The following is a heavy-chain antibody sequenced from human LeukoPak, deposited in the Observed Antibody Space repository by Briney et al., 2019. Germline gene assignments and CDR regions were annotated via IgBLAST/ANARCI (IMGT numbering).Heavy chain of an antibody. CDR1: GFTFSSYG. D-gene: IGHD3-10*01. Sequence: GGSLRLSCAASGFTFSSYGMHWVRQAPGKGLEWVAVISYDGSNKYYADSVKGRFTISRDNSKNTLYLQMNSLRAEDTAVYYCARDRLLWFGELSYWGQGTLVTVSS. CDR2: ISYDGSNK. J-gene: IGHJ4*02. V-gene: IGHV3-30*03. CDR3: ARDRLLWFGELSY.